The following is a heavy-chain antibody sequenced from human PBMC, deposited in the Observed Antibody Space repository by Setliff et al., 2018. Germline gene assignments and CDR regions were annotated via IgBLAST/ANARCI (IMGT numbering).Heavy chain of an antibody. CDR3: ARDRGGTNPWFDF. V-gene: IGHV3-23*03. J-gene: IGHJ5*01. CDR2: IYNIGET. D-gene: IGHD3-10*01. Sequence: GGSLRLSCAASGFTFSSYAMSWVRQAPGKGLEWVSVIYNIGETRYADSVKGRFTISRDKSKNTLYLHLSSLRAEDAATYYCARDRGGTNPWFDFWGRGTLVTVSS. CDR1: GFTFSSYA.